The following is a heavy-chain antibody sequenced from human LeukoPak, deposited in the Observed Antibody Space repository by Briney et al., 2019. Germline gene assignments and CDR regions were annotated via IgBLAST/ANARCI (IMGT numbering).Heavy chain of an antibody. Sequence: ASAKVSCKASGYTFTSYDINWVRQATGQGLEWMGWMNPNSGNTGYAQKFQGRVTMTRNTSISTAYMELSSLRSEDTAVYYCARGSYYYDSSGTDFDYWGQGTLVTVSS. CDR1: GYTFTSYD. J-gene: IGHJ4*02. CDR2: MNPNSGNT. V-gene: IGHV1-8*01. CDR3: ARGSYYYDSSGTDFDY. D-gene: IGHD3-22*01.